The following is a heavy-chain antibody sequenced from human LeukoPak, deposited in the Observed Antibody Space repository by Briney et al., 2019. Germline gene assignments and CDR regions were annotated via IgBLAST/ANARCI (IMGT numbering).Heavy chain of an antibody. Sequence: GGSLRLSCAASGFTFSTSSMNWIRQAPGKGLEWVAYISDGTSRMYYTDSVKGRFTISRDDANNSLYLQMNSLRADDTAVYYCVARGGWARFDYWGQGTLVTVSS. D-gene: IGHD6-19*01. CDR3: VARGGWARFDY. J-gene: IGHJ4*02. CDR2: ISDGTSRM. CDR1: GFTFSTSS. V-gene: IGHV3-48*04.